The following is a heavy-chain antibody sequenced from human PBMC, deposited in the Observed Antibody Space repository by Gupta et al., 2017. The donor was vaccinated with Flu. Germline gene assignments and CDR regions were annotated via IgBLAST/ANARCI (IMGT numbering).Heavy chain of an antibody. CDR3: VRYHVVFGMDV. Sequence: QVQLVQSGAEAKKPGASVRVSCKASGYTFSGFYMHWVRQAPGRGLEWMGWINPDSGVTDYAQKFQGRVTMTRDTSISTAYMELSRLRPDDTAVYYCVRYHVVFGMDVWGQGTTVAVSS. CDR2: INPDSGVT. V-gene: IGHV1-2*02. J-gene: IGHJ6*02. CDR1: GYTFSGFY. D-gene: IGHD2-15*01.